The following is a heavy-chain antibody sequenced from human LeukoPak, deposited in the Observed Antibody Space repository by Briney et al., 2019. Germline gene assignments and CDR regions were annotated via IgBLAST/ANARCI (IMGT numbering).Heavy chain of an antibody. CDR3: ARAHSSGWYYEGGYDY. V-gene: IGHV1-18*01. D-gene: IGHD6-19*01. Sequence: VASVKVSCKASGYTFTSYGISWVRQAPGQGLEWMGWISAYNGNTNYAQKLQGRVTMTTDTSTSTAHMELRSLRSDDTAVYYCARAHSSGWYYEGGYDYWGQGTLVTVSS. J-gene: IGHJ4*02. CDR2: ISAYNGNT. CDR1: GYTFTSYG.